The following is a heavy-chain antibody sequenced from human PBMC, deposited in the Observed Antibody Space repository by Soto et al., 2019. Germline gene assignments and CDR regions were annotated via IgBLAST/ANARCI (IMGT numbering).Heavy chain of an antibody. D-gene: IGHD5-12*01. V-gene: IGHV1-69*12. Sequence: QVQLVQSGAEVRQPASSVKVSCKTSGGTFSSYAISWVRQAPGQGLEWMGGIVPIVDTSTYAQKFQGRVTITADESTSTVYMELSSLRSDDTAVYYCVIVVASPGYPDNWVQGTLVTVSS. J-gene: IGHJ4*02. CDR1: GGTFSSYA. CDR3: VIVVASPGYPDN. CDR2: IVPIVDTS.